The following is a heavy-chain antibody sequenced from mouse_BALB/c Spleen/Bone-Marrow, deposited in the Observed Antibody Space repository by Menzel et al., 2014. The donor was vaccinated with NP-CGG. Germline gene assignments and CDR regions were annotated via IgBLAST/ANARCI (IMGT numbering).Heavy chain of an antibody. V-gene: IGHV3-8*02. CDR2: ISYSGNT. CDR1: GDSITNAY. CDR3: ARGTGYYFDY. Sequence: EVMLVESGPSLVKPSQTLSLTCSVTGDSITNAYXNWIXKFPXXKIDYMXXISYSGNTYYNPSLKSRISITRDTSKNQFYLQLNAVTTEDTATYFCARGTGYYFDYWGQSTTLTVSS. D-gene: IGHD3-3*01. J-gene: IGHJ2*01.